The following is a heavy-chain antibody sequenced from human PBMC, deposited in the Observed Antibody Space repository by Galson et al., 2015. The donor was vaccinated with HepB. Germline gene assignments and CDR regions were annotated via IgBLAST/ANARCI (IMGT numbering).Heavy chain of an antibody. V-gene: IGHV3-33*05. CDR1: GSNFNSYG. J-gene: IGHJ4*02. CDR3: ARAQISMLVGYFDY. Sequence: SLRLSCAASGSNFNSYGMHWVRQAPGKGLEWVAVISYDGRNNDYGDSEKGRFTISRDKSKNTLYLQMNTLRAEDSAVYYCARAQISMLVGYFDYCGQGTLVTVSS. D-gene: IGHD2-8*01. CDR2: ISYDGRNN.